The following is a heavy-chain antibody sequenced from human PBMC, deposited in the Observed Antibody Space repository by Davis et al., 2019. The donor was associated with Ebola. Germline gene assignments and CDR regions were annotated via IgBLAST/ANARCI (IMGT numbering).Heavy chain of an antibody. CDR3: ARDKGLVWPHWFDP. J-gene: IGHJ5*02. V-gene: IGHV1-18*01. CDR1: GDTFSRYG. Sequence: ASVKVSCKASGDTFSRYGITWLRQAPGQGLEWMGWINPFNANTHSAQKLQDRLTMTADTSTSTAYMVLRNLRSDDTAMYYCARDKGLVWPHWFDPWGQGTLVTVSS. CDR2: INPFNANT. D-gene: IGHD3/OR15-3a*01.